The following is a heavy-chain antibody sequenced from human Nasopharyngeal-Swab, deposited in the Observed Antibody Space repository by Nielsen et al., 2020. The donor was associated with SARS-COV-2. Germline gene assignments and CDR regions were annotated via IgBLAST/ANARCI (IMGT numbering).Heavy chain of an antibody. Sequence: GESLKISCAASGFTFSSYAMSWVRQAPGKGLEWVSAISGSGGSTYYADSVKGRFTISRDNSKNTLYLQMNSLRAEDTAVYYCEKDVYGSGSPDYWGQGTLVTVSS. CDR1: GFTFSSYA. CDR3: EKDVYGSGSPDY. J-gene: IGHJ4*02. CDR2: ISGSGGST. D-gene: IGHD3-10*01. V-gene: IGHV3-23*01.